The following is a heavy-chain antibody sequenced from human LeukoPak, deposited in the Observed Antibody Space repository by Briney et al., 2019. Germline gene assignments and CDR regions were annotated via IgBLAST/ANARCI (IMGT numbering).Heavy chain of an antibody. V-gene: IGHV3-21*01. CDR3: ARAEGYSGYDFDY. J-gene: IGHJ4*02. CDR1: GFTFSSYS. Sequence: PGGSLRLSCAASGFTFSSYSMNWVRQAPGKGLEWVSSISSSSSYIYYADSVKGRFTISRDNAKNSLYLQMNSLRAEDTAVYYCARAEGYSGYDFDYWGQGTLVTVSS. CDR2: ISSSSSYI. D-gene: IGHD5-12*01.